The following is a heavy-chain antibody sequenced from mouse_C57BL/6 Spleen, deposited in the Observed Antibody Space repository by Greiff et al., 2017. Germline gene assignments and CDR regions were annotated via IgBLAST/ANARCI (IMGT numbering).Heavy chain of an antibody. D-gene: IGHD1-1*01. Sequence: VQLQQSGPELVKPGASVKISCKASGYSFTGYYMNWVKQSPEKSLEWIGEINPSTGGTTYNQKFKAKATLTVDKSSSTAYMQLKSLTSEDSAVYYCFLYYYGSSGYWGQGTTLTVSS. CDR3: FLYYYGSSGY. CDR1: GYSFTGYY. CDR2: INPSTGGT. V-gene: IGHV1-42*01. J-gene: IGHJ2*01.